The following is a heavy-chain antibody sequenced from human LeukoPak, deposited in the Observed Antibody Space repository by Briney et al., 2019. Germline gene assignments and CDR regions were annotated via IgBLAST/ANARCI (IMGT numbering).Heavy chain of an antibody. CDR3: RPTSAYNSGHMDV. D-gene: IGHD5-24*01. CDR2: TYHSGSP. CDR1: GAPISSGGYS. V-gene: IGHV4-30-2*01. Sequence: SQTLSLTCAVSGAPISSGGYSWNWVRQTPGKGLEWIGYTYHSGSPRYNPSLESRVTISADRSKNQFSLSLTSVTAADTATYCVRPTSAYNSGHMDVWGHGTTVTVSS. J-gene: IGHJ6*02.